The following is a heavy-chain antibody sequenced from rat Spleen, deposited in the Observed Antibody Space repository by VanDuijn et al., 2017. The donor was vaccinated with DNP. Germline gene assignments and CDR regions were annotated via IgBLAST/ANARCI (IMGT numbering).Heavy chain of an antibody. CDR3: ARQGPGTYYWYFDF. CDR1: GFTFSDYA. Sequence: EVQLVESGGGLVQPGNSLKLSCAASGFTFSDYAMAWVRQSPKKGLEWVATIIYDGSRTYYRDSVKGRFTISRDNAKIALYLQMDSLRSEDTATYYCARQGPGTYYWYFDFWGPGTMVTVSS. J-gene: IGHJ1*01. CDR2: IIYDGSRT. V-gene: IGHV5-17*01. D-gene: IGHD1-4*01.